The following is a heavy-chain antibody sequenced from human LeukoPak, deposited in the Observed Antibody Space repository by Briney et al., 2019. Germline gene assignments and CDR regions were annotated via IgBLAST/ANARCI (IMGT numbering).Heavy chain of an antibody. CDR2: IKQDGSEK. CDR1: GFTFSNYW. V-gene: IGHV3-7*01. Sequence: PGGSLRLSCAASGFTFSNYWMSWVRQAPGKGLEWVANIKQDGSEKYYVDSVKGRFTISRDNAKNSLYLQMNSLRAEDTAVYYCARDNYYDSSGYDYWGQGTLVTVSS. J-gene: IGHJ4*02. D-gene: IGHD3-22*01. CDR3: ARDNYYDSSGYDY.